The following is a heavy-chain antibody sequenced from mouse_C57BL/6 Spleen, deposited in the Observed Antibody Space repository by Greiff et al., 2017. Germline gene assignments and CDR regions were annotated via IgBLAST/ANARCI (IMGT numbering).Heavy chain of an antibody. CDR3: ARSVYDYGDFDY. CDR2: IYPGDGDA. Sequence: VKLQESGAELVKPGASVKISCKASGYAFSSYWMNWVKQRPGTGLEWIGQIYPGDGDANYNGKFKGKATLTADKSSSTAYMQLSSLTSEDSAVYFCARSVYDYGDFDYWGQGTTLTVSS. D-gene: IGHD2-4*01. CDR1: GYAFSSYW. V-gene: IGHV1-80*01. J-gene: IGHJ2*01.